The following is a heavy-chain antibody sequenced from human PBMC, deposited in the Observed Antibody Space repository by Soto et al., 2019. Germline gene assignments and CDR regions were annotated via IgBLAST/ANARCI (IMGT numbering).Heavy chain of an antibody. CDR1: GFTFSSYA. J-gene: IGHJ4*02. Sequence: PGGSLRLSCAASGFTFSSYAMSWVRQAPGKGLEWVSAISGSGGSTYYADSVKGRFTISRDNSKSTLYLQMNSLRAEDTAVYYCAKGSNIVVVPAAMGFDYWGQGTLVTVSS. V-gene: IGHV3-23*01. D-gene: IGHD2-2*01. CDR3: AKGSNIVVVPAAMGFDY. CDR2: ISGSGGST.